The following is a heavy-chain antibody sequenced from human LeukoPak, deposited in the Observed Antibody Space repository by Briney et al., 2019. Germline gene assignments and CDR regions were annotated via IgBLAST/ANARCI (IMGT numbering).Heavy chain of an antibody. V-gene: IGHV1-46*01. D-gene: IGHD6-13*01. CDR2: ISPSGSST. J-gene: IGHJ3*02. CDR3: ARGDSSSPRNAFDI. CDR1: GYTFTNYY. Sequence: GASVKVSCKASGYTFTNYYMHWVRQAPGQGLEWMGIISPSGSSTSHAQKFQGRVSMTRDTSTATVSMELISLRSDDTAVYYCARGDSSSPRNAFDIWGQGTMVTVSS.